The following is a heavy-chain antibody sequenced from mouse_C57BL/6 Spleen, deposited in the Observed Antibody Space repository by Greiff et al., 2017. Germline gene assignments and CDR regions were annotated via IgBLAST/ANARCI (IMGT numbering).Heavy chain of an antibody. D-gene: IGHD1-1*01. V-gene: IGHV1-55*01. J-gene: IGHJ1*03. Sequence: PGQGLEWIGDIYPGSGSTNYNEKFKSKATLTVDTSSSTAYMQLSSLTSEDSAVYYCASRYYGTWYFVVWGTGTTVPVSS. CDR2: IYPGSGST. CDR3: ASRYYGTWYFVV.